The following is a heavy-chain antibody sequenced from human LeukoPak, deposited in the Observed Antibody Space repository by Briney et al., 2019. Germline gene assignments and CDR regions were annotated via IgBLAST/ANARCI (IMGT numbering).Heavy chain of an antibody. CDR1: GGSISSGSYY. CDR3: ARKGDV. J-gene: IGHJ6*04. CDR2: IYASGST. V-gene: IGHV4-61*02. Sequence: SQTLSLTCTVSGGSISSGSYYWSWIRQPAGKGLEWIGRIYASGSTNYNPSLKSRVTISVDTSKNQFSLKLSPVTAADTAVYYCARKGDVWGKGTTVTVSS.